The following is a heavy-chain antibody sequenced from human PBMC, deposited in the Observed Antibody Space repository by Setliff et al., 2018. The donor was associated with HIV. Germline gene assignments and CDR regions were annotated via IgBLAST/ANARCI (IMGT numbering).Heavy chain of an antibody. Sequence: PSETLSLTCTVSGGSITGYYWSWVRQPPGKGLEWIGYIFYSGTTNYSPSLNSRATISVDTSKNSFSLRLSPVTAADTAVYYCARVNALIRAPFDYWGQGALVTVSS. CDR2: IFYSGTT. CDR1: GGSITGYY. V-gene: IGHV4-59*01. J-gene: IGHJ4*02. CDR3: ARVNALIRAPFDY.